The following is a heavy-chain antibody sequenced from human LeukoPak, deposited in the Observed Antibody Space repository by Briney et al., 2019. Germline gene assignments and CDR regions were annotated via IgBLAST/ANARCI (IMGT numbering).Heavy chain of an antibody. J-gene: IGHJ4*02. D-gene: IGHD6-13*01. V-gene: IGHV3-21*01. Sequence: PGGSLRLSCAASGFTFSSYSMNWVRQAPGKGLEWVSSISSSSSYIYYADSVKGRFTISRDNAKNSLYLQMNSLRAEDTAVYYCARDSSSSVPFDYWGQGTLVTVSS. CDR2: ISSSSSYI. CDR1: GFTFSSYS. CDR3: ARDSSSSVPFDY.